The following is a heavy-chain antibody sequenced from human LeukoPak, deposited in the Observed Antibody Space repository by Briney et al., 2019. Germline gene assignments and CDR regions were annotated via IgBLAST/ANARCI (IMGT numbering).Heavy chain of an antibody. V-gene: IGHV3-23*01. CDR2: ISGSGGST. CDR1: GFTFSSYA. Sequence: PGGSLRLSCAASGFTFSSYAMSWVRQAPGKGLEWVSAISGSGGSTYYADSVKGRFTISRDNSKNTMYLQMNSLRAEDTAVYYCXXXXXXXXXXXSXYWGQGTLVTVSS. J-gene: IGHJ4*02. CDR3: XXXXXXXXXXXSXY.